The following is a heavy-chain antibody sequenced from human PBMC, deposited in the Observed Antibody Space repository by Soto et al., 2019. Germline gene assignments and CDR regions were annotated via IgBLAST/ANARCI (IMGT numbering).Heavy chain of an antibody. CDR3: ARVDLALSENFDL. J-gene: IGHJ2*01. CDR1: GESVSSHNYY. Sequence: SETLSLTCVVSGESVSSHNYYWSWIRQPPGKGLEWIGYIYSRGSISYSASLKSRVTISLDTSKNQFSLMLKSVTAADTATYFCARVDLALSENFDLWGRGTLVAVSS. CDR2: IYSRGSI. V-gene: IGHV4-61*01.